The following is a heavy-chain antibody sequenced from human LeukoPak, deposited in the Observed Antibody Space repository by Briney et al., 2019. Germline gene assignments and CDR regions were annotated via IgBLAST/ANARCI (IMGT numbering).Heavy chain of an antibody. J-gene: IGHJ4*02. D-gene: IGHD1-26*01. Sequence: PSETLSLTCTVSSGSINSYYWGWVRQPPGKGLAWIGRIYTTGATQYNPSLKSRVTMSIDTSTNQFSLNLRSMTAADTAVYYCGRQGYTASYYFLDFWSQGTLVAVS. CDR1: SGSINSYY. CDR3: GRQGYTASYYFLDF. V-gene: IGHV4-4*07. CDR2: IYTTGAT.